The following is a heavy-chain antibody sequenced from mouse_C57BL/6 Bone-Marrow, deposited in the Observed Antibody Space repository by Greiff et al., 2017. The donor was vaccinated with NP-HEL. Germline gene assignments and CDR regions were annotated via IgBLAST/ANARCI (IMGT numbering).Heavy chain of an antibody. CDR3: ARQGSSGSSPMDY. Sequence: QVQLKQSGAELVRPGTSVKVSCKASGYAFTNYLIEWVKQRPGQGLEWIGVINPGSGGTNYNEKFKGKATLTADKSSSTAYMQLSSLTSEDSAVYFCARQGSSGSSPMDYWGQGTSVTVSS. CDR2: INPGSGGT. J-gene: IGHJ4*01. V-gene: IGHV1-54*01. CDR1: GYAFTNYL. D-gene: IGHD1-1*01.